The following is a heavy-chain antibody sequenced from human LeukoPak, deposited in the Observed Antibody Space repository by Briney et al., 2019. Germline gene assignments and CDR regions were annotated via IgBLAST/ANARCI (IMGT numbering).Heavy chain of an antibody. J-gene: IGHJ3*02. D-gene: IGHD6-19*01. CDR3: ARGSSGFMIDAFDI. CDR1: GFTFSSYA. CDR2: ISYDGSNK. Sequence: GGSLRLSCAASGFTFSSYAMHWVRQAPGKGLEWVAVISYDGSNKYYADSVKGRFTISRDNSKNTLYLQMNSLRAEDTAVYYCARGSSGFMIDAFDIWGQGTMVTVSS. V-gene: IGHV3-30-3*01.